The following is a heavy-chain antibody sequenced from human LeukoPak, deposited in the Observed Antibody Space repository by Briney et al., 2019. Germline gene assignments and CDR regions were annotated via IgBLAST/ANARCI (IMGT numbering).Heavy chain of an antibody. CDR3: AKDRAFTMVRGNWFDP. J-gene: IGHJ5*02. V-gene: IGHV3-23*01. CDR1: GFTFSSYA. Sequence: PGGSLRLSCAASGFTFSSYAMSWVRQAPGKGLEWVSAISGSGGSTYYADSVKGRFTISRDNSKNTLDLQMNSLRAEDTAVYYCAKDRAFTMVRGNWFDPWGQGTLVTVSS. CDR2: ISGSGGST. D-gene: IGHD3-10*01.